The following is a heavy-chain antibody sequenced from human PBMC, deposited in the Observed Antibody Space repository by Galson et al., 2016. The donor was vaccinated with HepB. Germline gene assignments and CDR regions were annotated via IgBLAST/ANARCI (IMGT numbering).Heavy chain of an antibody. J-gene: IGHJ5*02. CDR1: GFSFSSYW. CDR2: MNQDGSER. V-gene: IGHV3-7*01. CDR3: ARDLGGKMDP. D-gene: IGHD3-16*01. Sequence: LRLSCAASGFSFSSYWMNWVRQAPGKGLEWVANMNQDGSERYYVDAVKGRFTISRDNAKNSLYLQMNSLRVEDRGIYFCARDLGGKMDPWGQGTLVTVSS.